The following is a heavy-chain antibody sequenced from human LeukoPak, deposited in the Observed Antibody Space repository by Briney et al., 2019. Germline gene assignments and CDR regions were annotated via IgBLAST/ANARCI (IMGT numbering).Heavy chain of an antibody. CDR2: IYYSGST. CDR1: GGSISNGVYY. D-gene: IGHD2-15*01. Sequence: SETLSLTCTVSGGSISNGVYYWSWIRQHPGKGLEWIGYIYYSGSTYYSPSLKSRLTMSVDTSKNQFSLKLSSVTAADTAVYYCARDLGGGSFDFWGQGTLVTISS. V-gene: IGHV4-31*03. J-gene: IGHJ4*02. CDR3: ARDLGGGSFDF.